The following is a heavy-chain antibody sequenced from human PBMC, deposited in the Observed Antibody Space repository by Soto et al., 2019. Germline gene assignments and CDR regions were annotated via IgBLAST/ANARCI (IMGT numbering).Heavy chain of an antibody. Sequence: SVKVSCKASGGTFSSYAISWVRQAPGQGLEWMGGIIPIFGTANYAQKFQGRVTITADESTSTAYMELSSLRSEDTADYYCARGAINYHYEDVWGKGTTVTVSS. CDR2: IIPIFGTA. V-gene: IGHV1-69*13. CDR1: GGTFSSYA. J-gene: IGHJ6*03. CDR3: ARGAINYHYEDV.